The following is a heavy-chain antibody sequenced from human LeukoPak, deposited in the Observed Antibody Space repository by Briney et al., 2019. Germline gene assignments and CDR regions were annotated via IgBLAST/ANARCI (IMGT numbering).Heavy chain of an antibody. CDR1: GFTFSSYA. D-gene: IGHD3-22*01. V-gene: IGHV3-23*01. J-gene: IGHJ4*02. Sequence: TGGSLRLSCAASGFTFSSYAMSWVRQAPGKGLEWVSAISGSGGSTYYADSVKGRFTISRDNSKNTLYLQMNSLRAEDTAVYYCAKSTGRGSSGYYLSSDYWGQGTLVTVSS. CDR3: AKSTGRGSSGYYLSSDY. CDR2: ISGSGGST.